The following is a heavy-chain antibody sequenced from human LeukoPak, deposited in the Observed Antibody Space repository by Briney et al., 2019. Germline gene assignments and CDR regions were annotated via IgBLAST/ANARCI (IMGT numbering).Heavy chain of an antibody. D-gene: IGHD4-17*01. CDR1: GFSFSSYG. Sequence: PGGSRRLSCSAPGFSFSSYGMHWVRQAPGKGLEWVAVIWHDGSHQYYADSEKGRFTISRDNSRNTVYLQMDRLRVEDTAVYYCARDATEYGDSHFDWWGQGTLVTVSS. CDR3: ARDATEYGDSHFDW. V-gene: IGHV3-33*01. CDR2: IWHDGSHQ. J-gene: IGHJ4*02.